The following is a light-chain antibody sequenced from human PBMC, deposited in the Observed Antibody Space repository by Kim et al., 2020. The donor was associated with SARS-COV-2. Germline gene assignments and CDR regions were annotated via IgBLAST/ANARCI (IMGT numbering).Light chain of an antibody. J-gene: IGKJ2*01. V-gene: IGKV3-15*01. CDR2: GAS. CDR3: QQYNNWPPGIMYT. Sequence: EIVMTQSPAALSVSPGERATLSCRASQSVSSNLAWYQQKPGQAPRLLIYGASTRATGIPARFSGSGSGTEFTLTISSLQSEDFAVYYCQQYNNWPPGIMYTFGQGTKLEI. CDR1: QSVSSN.